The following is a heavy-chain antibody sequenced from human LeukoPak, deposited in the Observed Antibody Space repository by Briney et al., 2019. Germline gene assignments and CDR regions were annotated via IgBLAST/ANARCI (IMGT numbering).Heavy chain of an antibody. D-gene: IGHD1-26*01. V-gene: IGHV3-33*01. Sequence: PGRSLRLSCAASGFTFNTYGMHWVRQAPGKGLEWVAVIWYDGSNKYYADSVKGRFTISRDNSKNTLYLQMNSLRAEDTAVYYCAGPIVGPSTWQFDYWGQATLVTVSS. CDR1: GFTFNTYG. CDR2: IWYDGSNK. CDR3: AGPIVGPSTWQFDY. J-gene: IGHJ4*02.